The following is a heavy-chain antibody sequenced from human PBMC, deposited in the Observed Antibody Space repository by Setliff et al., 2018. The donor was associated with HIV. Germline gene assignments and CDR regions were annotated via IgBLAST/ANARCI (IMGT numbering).Heavy chain of an antibody. Sequence: NPSETLSLTCTVSGGSFSTYYWSWIRQPAGEGLEYIGRVHSTGTTIYNPSLKSRVTMSVDTSKNQFSLKLSSVTAADTAVYYCAREPFYGDLDYWGQGTMVTVSS. CDR1: GGSFSTYY. CDR3: AREPFYGDLDY. V-gene: IGHV4-4*07. J-gene: IGHJ4*03. CDR2: VHSTGTT. D-gene: IGHD4-17*01.